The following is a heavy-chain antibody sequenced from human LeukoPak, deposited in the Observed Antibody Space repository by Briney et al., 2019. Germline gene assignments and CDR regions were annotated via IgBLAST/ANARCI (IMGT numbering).Heavy chain of an antibody. CDR1: GYTFTSYG. CDR2: ISAYNGNT. CDR3: ARELQQLVRAYYYYGMDV. Sequence: ASVKVSCKASGYTFTSYGISWVRQAPGQGLEWMGWISAYNGNTNYAQKLQGRVTMTTDTSTSTAYMELRSLRSDDTAVYYCARELQQLVRAYYYYGMDVWGQGTTVTVSS. D-gene: IGHD6-13*01. V-gene: IGHV1-18*01. J-gene: IGHJ6*02.